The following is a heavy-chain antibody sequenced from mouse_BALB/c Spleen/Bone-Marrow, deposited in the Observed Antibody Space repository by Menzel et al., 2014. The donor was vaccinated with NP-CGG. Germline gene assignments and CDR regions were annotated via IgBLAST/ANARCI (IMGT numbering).Heavy chain of an antibody. D-gene: IGHD2-14*01. V-gene: IGHV5-12-1*01. CDR1: GFAFSSYD. Sequence: EVMLVESGGGLVKPGGSLKLSCAASGFAFSSYDMSWVRQTPEKRLERVAYISSGGGSTYYPDTVKGRFTISRDNAKNTLYLQMSSLKSEDTAMYYCARKVRYFDYWGQGTTLTVSS. J-gene: IGHJ2*01. CDR2: ISSGGGST. CDR3: ARKVRYFDY.